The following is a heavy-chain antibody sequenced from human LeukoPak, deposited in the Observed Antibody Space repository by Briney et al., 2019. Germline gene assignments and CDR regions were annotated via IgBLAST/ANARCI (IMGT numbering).Heavy chain of an antibody. D-gene: IGHD6-19*01. CDR2: INPNSDGT. Sequence: ASVKVSCKASGYTFTSYDINWVRQATGQGLEWMGWINPNSDGTSYAQNFQGRVTMTRDTSITTVHMELSRLRSDDTAVYYCARGGSGWYPLDYWGQGTLVTVSS. CDR3: ARGGSGWYPLDY. CDR1: GYTFTSYD. V-gene: IGHV1-2*02. J-gene: IGHJ4*02.